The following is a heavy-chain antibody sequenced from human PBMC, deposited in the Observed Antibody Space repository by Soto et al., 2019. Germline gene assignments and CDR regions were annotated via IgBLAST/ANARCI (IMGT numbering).Heavy chain of an antibody. CDR3: PLDLPHLTAYTAGAFDY. CDR1: GFTFSKFA. D-gene: IGHD3-9*01. V-gene: IGHV3-64*01. CDR2: ISSNGLTT. Sequence: EVQLVESGGGLVQPGGSLRLSCAASGFTFSKFAMHWVRQAPGKGLEHVSVISSNGLTTYYANSVKGRFTISRDNSMITPDHQMGSLRAEDMAVYCCPLDLPHLTAYTAGAFDYWGQGTLVTVSS. J-gene: IGHJ4*02.